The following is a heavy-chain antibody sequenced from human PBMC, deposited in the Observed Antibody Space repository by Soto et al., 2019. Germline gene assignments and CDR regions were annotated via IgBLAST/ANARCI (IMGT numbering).Heavy chain of an antibody. V-gene: IGHV1-18*01. J-gene: IGHJ5*02. Sequence: GASVTVSCTASVYTFTSYGISWVRQAPGQGLEWMGWISAYNGNTNYAQKLQGRVTMTTDTSTSTAYMELRSLRSDDTAVYYCARDLHDSPNWFDPWGQGTLVTVSS. CDR1: VYTFTSYG. CDR2: ISAYNGNT. CDR3: ARDLHDSPNWFDP. D-gene: IGHD1-1*01.